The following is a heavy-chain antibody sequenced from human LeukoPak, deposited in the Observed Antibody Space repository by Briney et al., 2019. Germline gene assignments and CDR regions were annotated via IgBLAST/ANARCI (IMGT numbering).Heavy chain of an antibody. Sequence: SETLSLTCTVSGGSISSYYWSWIRQPPGKGLEWIGYIYYSGSTYYNPSLKSRVTISVDTSKNQFSLKLSSVTAADTAVYYCARQRGSGCLDYWGQGTLVTVSS. D-gene: IGHD6-19*01. CDR3: ARQRGSGCLDY. V-gene: IGHV4-59*01. CDR2: IYYSGST. CDR1: GGSISSYY. J-gene: IGHJ4*02.